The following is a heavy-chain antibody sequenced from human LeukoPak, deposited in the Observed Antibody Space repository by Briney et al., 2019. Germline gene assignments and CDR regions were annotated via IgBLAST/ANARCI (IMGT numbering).Heavy chain of an antibody. Sequence: SVKVSCKASGGTCSSYAISWVRQAPGQGLEWMGGIIPIFGTANYAQKFQGRVTITADESTSTAYMELSSLRSEDTAVYYCASGGYSSSWYWFDPWGQGTLVTVSS. D-gene: IGHD6-13*01. CDR2: IIPIFGTA. CDR3: ASGGYSSSWYWFDP. V-gene: IGHV1-69*01. CDR1: GGTCSSYA. J-gene: IGHJ5*02.